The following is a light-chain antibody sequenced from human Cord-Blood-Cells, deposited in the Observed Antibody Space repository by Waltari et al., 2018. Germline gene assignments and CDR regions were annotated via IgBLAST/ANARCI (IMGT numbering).Light chain of an antibody. CDR2: AAS. J-gene: IGKJ4*01. CDR3: QQSYSTPLT. Sequence: DIQMTQSLSSLSASVGDRVTITCRASQSISSYLNCYQQKPGKAPKLLIYAASSLQSGVPSRFSGSGSGTDFTLTISSLQPEDFATYYCQQSYSTPLTFGGGTKVEIK. CDR1: QSISSY. V-gene: IGKV1-39*01.